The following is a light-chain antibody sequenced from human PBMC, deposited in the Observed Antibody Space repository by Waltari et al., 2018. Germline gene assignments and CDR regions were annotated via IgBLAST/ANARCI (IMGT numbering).Light chain of an antibody. J-gene: IGKJ1*01. Sequence: DIQLTQSPSFLSASVGDRVTITCRASQGISSYLAWYQQKPGKAPKHLIYAASTLQSGVPSRVSGSGSGTEFNLRISSLQPEDFATYYCQQLNSYPQTFGQGTKVEIK. CDR1: QGISSY. V-gene: IGKV1-9*01. CDR2: AAS. CDR3: QQLNSYPQT.